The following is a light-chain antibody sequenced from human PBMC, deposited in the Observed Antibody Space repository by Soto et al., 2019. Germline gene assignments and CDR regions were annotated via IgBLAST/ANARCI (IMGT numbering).Light chain of an antibody. CDR3: QSYDRTLSGGV. V-gene: IGLV1-40*01. CDR2: YNT. J-gene: IGLJ3*02. Sequence: QSVLTQPPSVSGAPGQTVTISCTGSSSNIGARFDVQWYQQLPGTAPKLLIYYNTNRPSGVPDRFSGSKSGTSASLAITGLQAEDEADYYCQSYDRTLSGGVFGGGTQLTVL. CDR1: SSNIGARFD.